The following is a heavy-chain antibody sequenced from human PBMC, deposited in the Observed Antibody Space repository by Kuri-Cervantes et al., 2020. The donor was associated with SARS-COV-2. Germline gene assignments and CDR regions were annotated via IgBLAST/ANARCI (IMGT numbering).Heavy chain of an antibody. CDR3: AKDGEEYSSSSIEFYYYYYMDV. D-gene: IGHD6-6*01. Sequence: GESLKISCAASGFTFSNAWMSWVRQAPGKGLEWVANIKQDGSEKYYVDSVKGRFTISRDNSKNTLYLQMNSLRAEDTAVYYCAKDGEEYSSSSIEFYYYYYMDVWGKGTTVTVSS. CDR2: IKQDGSEK. CDR1: GFTFSNAW. V-gene: IGHV3-7*01. J-gene: IGHJ6*03.